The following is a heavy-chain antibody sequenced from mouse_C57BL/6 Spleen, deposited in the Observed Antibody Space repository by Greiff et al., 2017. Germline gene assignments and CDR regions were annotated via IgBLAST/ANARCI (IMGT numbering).Heavy chain of an antibody. J-gene: IGHJ2*01. D-gene: IGHD2-13*01. CDR3: AKGDCDSYYFDY. Sequence: DVMLVESGGGLVKPGGSLKLSCAASGFTFSDYGMHWVRQAPEKGLEWVAYISSGSSTIYYADTVKGRFTISSDNAKNTLFLQMTSLRSEDTAMYYCAKGDCDSYYFDYWGQGTTLTVSS. CDR2: ISSGSSTI. CDR1: GFTFSDYG. V-gene: IGHV5-17*01.